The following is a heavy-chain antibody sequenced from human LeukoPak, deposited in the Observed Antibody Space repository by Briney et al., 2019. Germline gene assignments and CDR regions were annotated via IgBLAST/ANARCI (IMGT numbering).Heavy chain of an antibody. Sequence: PSETLSLTCTVSGGSISSYYWSWIRQPPGKGLEWIGYTYYSGSTNYNPSLKSRVTISVDTSKNQFSLKLSSVTAADTAVYYCARQGYSSTDAFDIWGQGTMVTVSS. D-gene: IGHD6-13*01. CDR1: GGSISSYY. CDR2: TYYSGST. J-gene: IGHJ3*02. CDR3: ARQGYSSTDAFDI. V-gene: IGHV4-59*01.